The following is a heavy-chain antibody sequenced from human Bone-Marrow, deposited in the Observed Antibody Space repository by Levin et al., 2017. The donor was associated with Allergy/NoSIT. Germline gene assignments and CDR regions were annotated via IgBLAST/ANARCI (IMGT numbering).Heavy chain of an antibody. J-gene: IGHJ5*02. D-gene: IGHD4-17*01. V-gene: IGHV3-21*01. CDR3: ARGMTTVTTAWFDP. CDR1: GFTFSSYS. Sequence: GESLKISCAASGFTFSSYSMNWVRQAPGKGLEWVSSISSSSSYIYYADSVKGRFTISRDNAKNSLYLQMNSLRAEDTAVYYCARGMTTVTTAWFDPWGQGTLVTVSS. CDR2: ISSSSSYI.